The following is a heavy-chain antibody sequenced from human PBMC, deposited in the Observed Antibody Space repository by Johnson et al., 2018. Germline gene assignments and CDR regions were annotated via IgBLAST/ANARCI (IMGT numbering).Heavy chain of an antibody. CDR1: GFSFDDYG. CDR2: INWNGGST. J-gene: IGHJ3*01. V-gene: IGHV3-20*04. Sequence: VQLVQSGGGVVRPGGSLRLPCVGSGFSFDDYGMSWVRQAPGKGLEWVSGINWNGGSTGYADSVKGRFTMPRDNAKNSLYLQMNSLRPEDTAFYYCAKDKVILSNGWARGAFDVWGQGTMVTVSS. D-gene: IGHD3/OR15-3a*01. CDR3: AKDKVILSNGWARGAFDV.